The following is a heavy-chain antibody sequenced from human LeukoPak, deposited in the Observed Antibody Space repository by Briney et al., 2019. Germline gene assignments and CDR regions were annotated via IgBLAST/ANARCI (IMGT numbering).Heavy chain of an antibody. CDR1: GFTFSSYE. V-gene: IGHV3-48*03. CDR3: AKDRTSSYYYYYFGMDV. CDR2: ISSSGRII. Sequence: GGSLRLSCAASGFTFSSYEMNWVRQAPGKGLEWVSYISSSGRIIYNADSVKGRFTISRDNAKNSLYLQMNSLRAEDTAVYYCAKDRTSSYYYYYFGMDVWGQGTTVTVSS. D-gene: IGHD2-2*01. J-gene: IGHJ6*02.